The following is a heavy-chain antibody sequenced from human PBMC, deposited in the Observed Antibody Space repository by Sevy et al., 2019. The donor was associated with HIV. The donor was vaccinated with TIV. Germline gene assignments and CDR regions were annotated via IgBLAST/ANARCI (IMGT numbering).Heavy chain of an antibody. V-gene: IGHV3-33*01. D-gene: IGHD4-17*01. CDR1: GFTFSSYD. J-gene: IGHJ4*02. CDR2: ICFDGSNT. CDR3: ARDLEFYDYGDYGPAFMPDY. Sequence: GGSLRLSCAASGFTFSSYDMHWVRQAPGKGLEWVALICFDGSNTYYADSVKGRFTISRDIAKNTLHLQMNSMRAEETAMYYCARDLEFYDYGDYGPAFMPDYWGQGTLVTVSS.